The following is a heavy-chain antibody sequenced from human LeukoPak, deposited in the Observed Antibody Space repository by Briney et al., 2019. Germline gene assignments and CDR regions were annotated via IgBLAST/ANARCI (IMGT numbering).Heavy chain of an antibody. J-gene: IGHJ6*04. V-gene: IGHV4-34*01. CDR2: INHSGST. CDR1: GGSFSGYY. D-gene: IGHD3-3*01. Sequence: SETLSLTCAVYGGSFSGYYWSWIRQSPGKGLEWIGEINHSGSTNYNPSLKSRVTISVDTSKNQFSLKLSSVTAADTAVYYCARASLTIFGVVHQMDVWGKGTTVTVSS. CDR3: ARASLTIFGVVHQMDV.